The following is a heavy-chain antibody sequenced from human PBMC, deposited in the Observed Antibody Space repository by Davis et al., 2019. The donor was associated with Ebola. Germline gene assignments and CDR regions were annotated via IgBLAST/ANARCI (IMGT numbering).Heavy chain of an antibody. J-gene: IGHJ5*02. V-gene: IGHV1-3*01. CDR1: GYIFTTYA. Sequence: AASVKVSCKASGYIFTTYAMHWVRQAPGQRLEWMGWINAGNGNTKYSQKFQGRVTITRDTSASTAYMELSGLRFDDTAVYYCARGKWFDPWGQGTLVSVTS. CDR2: INAGNGNT. CDR3: ARGKWFDP.